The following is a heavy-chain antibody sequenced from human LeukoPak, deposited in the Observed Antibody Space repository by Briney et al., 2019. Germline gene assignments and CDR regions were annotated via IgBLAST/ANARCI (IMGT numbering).Heavy chain of an antibody. CDR1: GFTFSSYS. Sequence: GGSLRLSCAASGFTFSSYSMNWVRQAPGKGLEWVSSISSSSSYIYYADSVKGRFTISRDNAKNSLYLQMNSLRAEDTAVYYCARTRTRAGYYFDYWGQGTLVTVSS. CDR2: ISSSSSYI. D-gene: IGHD1/OR15-1a*01. J-gene: IGHJ4*02. CDR3: ARTRTRAGYYFDY. V-gene: IGHV3-21*01.